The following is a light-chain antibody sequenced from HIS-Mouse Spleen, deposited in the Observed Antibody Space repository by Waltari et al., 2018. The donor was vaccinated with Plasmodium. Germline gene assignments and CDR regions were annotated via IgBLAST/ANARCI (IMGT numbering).Light chain of an antibody. Sequence: QSALTQPASVSGSPGQSITISCTGTSSDVGGYNYVSWYQQHPGKAPQIMIYDVSNRPAGVSNRFSGSKSGNTASLTISGLQAEDEADYYCSSYTSSSTLNYVFGTGTKVTVL. V-gene: IGLV2-14*03. J-gene: IGLJ1*01. CDR3: SSYTSSSTLNYV. CDR2: DVS. CDR1: SSDVGGYNY.